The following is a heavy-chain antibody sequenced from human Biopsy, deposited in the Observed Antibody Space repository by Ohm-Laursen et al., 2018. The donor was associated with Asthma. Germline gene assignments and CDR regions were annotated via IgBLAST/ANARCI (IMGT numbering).Heavy chain of an antibody. J-gene: IGHJ1*01. D-gene: IGHD3-3*02. CDR1: GFTFKDAW. V-gene: IGHV3-7*01. CDR2: IKHDGSEK. CDR3: ARTFHFWSPYHAEHYQL. Sequence: SLRLSCAASGFTFKDAWMSWVRQVPGKGLEWVANIKHDGSEKNHVDSLKGRFTISRDNAKNSLYLQMNSLRAEDTAVYYCARTFHFWSPYHAEHYQLWGQGILVTVSS.